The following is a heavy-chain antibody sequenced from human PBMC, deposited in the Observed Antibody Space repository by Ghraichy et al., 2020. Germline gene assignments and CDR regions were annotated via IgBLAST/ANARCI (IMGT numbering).Heavy chain of an antibody. CDR1: GFTFSSYE. J-gene: IGHJ5*02. V-gene: IGHV3-48*03. D-gene: IGHD6-6*01. Sequence: GEYLNISCAASGFTFSSYEMNWVRQAPGKGLEWVSYISSSGSTIYYADSVKGRFTISRDNAKNSLYLQMNSLRAEDTAVYYCARESLTVFEGSSANWFDPWGQGTLVTVSS. CDR2: ISSSGSTI. CDR3: ARESLTVFEGSSANWFDP.